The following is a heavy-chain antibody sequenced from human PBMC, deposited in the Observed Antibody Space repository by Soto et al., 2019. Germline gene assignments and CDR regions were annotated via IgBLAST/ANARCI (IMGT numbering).Heavy chain of an antibody. CDR2: IKPDGSDT. CDR3: ARGGVAYAEAHY. CDR1: GLTFRNYW. Sequence: GSLRLSCAASGLTFRNYWMSWVRQTPGKGLEWVANIKPDGSDTYYVDSVKGRFAISRDNAKNSVYLQMSSLRDEDTAVYYCARGGVAYAEAHYWGQGTLVTVSS. V-gene: IGHV3-7*05. D-gene: IGHD3-10*01. J-gene: IGHJ4*02.